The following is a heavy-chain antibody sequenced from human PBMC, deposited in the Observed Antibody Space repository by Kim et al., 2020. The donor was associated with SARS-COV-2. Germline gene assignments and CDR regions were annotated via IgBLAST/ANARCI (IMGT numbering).Heavy chain of an antibody. V-gene: IGHV5-51*01. Sequence: GESLKISCKGSGYSFTSYWIGWVRQMPGKGLEWMGIIYPGDSDTRYSPSFQGQVTISADKSISTAYLQWSSLKASDTAMYYCARFQWLAHYYYGMDVWGQGTTVTVSS. CDR3: ARFQWLAHYYYGMDV. CDR1: GYSFTSYW. CDR2: IYPGDSDT. J-gene: IGHJ6*02. D-gene: IGHD6-19*01.